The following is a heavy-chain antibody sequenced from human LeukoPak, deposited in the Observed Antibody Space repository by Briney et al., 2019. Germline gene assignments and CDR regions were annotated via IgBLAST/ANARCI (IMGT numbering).Heavy chain of an antibody. CDR1: GFTFSSYSM. J-gene: IGHJ4*02. D-gene: IGHD3-10*01. CDR2: ISYSGST. Sequence: KPGGSLRLSCAASGFTFSSYSMNWVRQPPGKGLEWIGEISYSGSTKYNPSLKSRVTISVDKSKNQFSLKLSSVTAADTAVYCCARRGLRGYGSGSMLRLCEYGGQGTLVSVSS. CDR3: ARRGLRGYGSGSMLRLCEY. V-gene: IGHV4-4*01.